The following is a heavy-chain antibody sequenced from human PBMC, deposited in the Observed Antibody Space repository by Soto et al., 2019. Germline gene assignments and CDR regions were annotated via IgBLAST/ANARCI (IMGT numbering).Heavy chain of an antibody. J-gene: IGHJ6*02. CDR1: GGSISSGGYS. Sequence: QLQLQESGSGLVKPSQTLSLTCAVSGGSISSGGYSWSWIRQPPGKGLEWIGYIYHSGSTYYNPSLKGRVTISVDRSKNQFSLKLSSVTAADTAVYYCARGIGGIAARPYYYGMDVWGQGTTVTVSS. D-gene: IGHD6-6*01. V-gene: IGHV4-30-2*01. CDR2: IYHSGST. CDR3: ARGIGGIAARPYYYGMDV.